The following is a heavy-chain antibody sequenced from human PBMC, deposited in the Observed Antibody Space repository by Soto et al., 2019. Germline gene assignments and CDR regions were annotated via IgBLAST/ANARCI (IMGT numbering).Heavy chain of an antibody. Sequence: PSETLALTCTVSGGSMSSYYWNWIRQPPGKGLEWIGYIYYSGSTNYNPSLKSRVTISVDTSKNQFSLKLSSVTAADTAVYYCARRYGSSFDYWGQGTLVTVSS. V-gene: IGHV4-59*08. J-gene: IGHJ4*02. CDR3: ARRYGSSFDY. D-gene: IGHD6-13*01. CDR1: GGSMSSYY. CDR2: IYYSGST.